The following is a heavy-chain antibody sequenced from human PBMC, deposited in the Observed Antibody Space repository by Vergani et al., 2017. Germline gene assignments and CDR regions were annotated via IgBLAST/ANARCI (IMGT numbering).Heavy chain of an antibody. J-gene: IGHJ3*01. Sequence: QVQLQESGPGLVKPSQTLSLTCTVSGGSISSGDYYWSWIRQPAGKGLEWLGHISASGNASHSPSLKTRVSMSVDTSKNQFSLTVTSVTAADTAIYFCARRSGGYYSGGKVHPLRTAFDVWGHGTVVTVSS. CDR2: ISASGNA. D-gene: IGHD2-15*01. CDR1: GGSISSGDYY. CDR3: ARRSGGYYSGGKVHPLRTAFDV. V-gene: IGHV4-61*02.